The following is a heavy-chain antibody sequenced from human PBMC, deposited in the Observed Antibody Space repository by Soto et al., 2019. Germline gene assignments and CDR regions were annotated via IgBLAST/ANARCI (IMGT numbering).Heavy chain of an antibody. V-gene: IGHV3-33*01. CDR3: ARGVSSGSYYYFDY. Sequence: GGSLRLSCAASGFTFSSYGMHWVRQAPGKGLEWVAVIWYDGSNKYYADSVKGRFTISRDNSKNTLYLQMNSLRAEDTAVYYCARGVSSGSYYYFDYWGQGTLVTVSS. CDR2: IWYDGSNK. J-gene: IGHJ4*02. D-gene: IGHD1-26*01. CDR1: GFTFSSYG.